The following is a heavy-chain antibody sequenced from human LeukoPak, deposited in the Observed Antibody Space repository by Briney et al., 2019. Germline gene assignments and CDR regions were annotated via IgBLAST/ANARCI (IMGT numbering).Heavy chain of an antibody. CDR3: AKGGGVISYYFDY. J-gene: IGHJ4*02. CDR2: ISGSGGST. CDR1: GFTFRNYA. Sequence: GGSLRLSCAASGFTFRNYAMSWVRQAPGKGLEWVSLISGSGGSTDYADSVKGRFTTSRDTSKNTLYLQVNSLRAEDTAVYYCAKGGGVISYYFDYWGQGTLVTVSS. D-gene: IGHD3-10*01. V-gene: IGHV3-23*01.